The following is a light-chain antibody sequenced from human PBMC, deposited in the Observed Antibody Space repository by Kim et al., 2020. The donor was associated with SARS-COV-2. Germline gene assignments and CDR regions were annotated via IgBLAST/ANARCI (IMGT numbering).Light chain of an antibody. CDR1: QSVSSTY. J-gene: IGKJ1*01. CDR3: QQYGSSPWT. Sequence: SQGERATLSCRASQSVSSTYLAWYQQKPGQAPRLLIYRASSRATGIPDRFSGSGSATDFTLTISRLEPEDFAVYYCQQYGSSPWTFGQGTKVDIK. V-gene: IGKV3-20*01. CDR2: RAS.